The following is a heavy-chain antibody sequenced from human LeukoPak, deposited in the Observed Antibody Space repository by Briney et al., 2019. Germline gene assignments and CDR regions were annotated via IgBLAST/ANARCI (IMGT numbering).Heavy chain of an antibody. D-gene: IGHD2-2*01. V-gene: IGHV4-39*07. Sequence: SETLSLTCTVSGGSISSSSYYWGWIRQPPGKGLEWIGSTYYSGSTYYNPSLKSRVTISADTSKNQFSLKLTSVTAADMAVYYCAGGVVVPAANYYYMDVWGKGTTVTVSS. CDR1: GGSISSSSYY. CDR3: AGGVVVPAANYYYMDV. J-gene: IGHJ6*03. CDR2: TYYSGST.